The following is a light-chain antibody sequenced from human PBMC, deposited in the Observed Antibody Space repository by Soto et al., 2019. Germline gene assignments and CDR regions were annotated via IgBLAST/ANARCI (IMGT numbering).Light chain of an antibody. V-gene: IGKV3-15*01. J-gene: IGKJ3*01. CDR2: DAS. CDR1: QSVSSN. CDR3: QQYSNWPPIT. Sequence: EIVLTQSPATLSVSPGERATLSCRASQSVSSNLAWYQQKPGQAPRLLIYDASTRATGIPARFSGSGSGTEFTLTISILQSEDLAVYYCQQYSNWPPITFGPGTQVDIK.